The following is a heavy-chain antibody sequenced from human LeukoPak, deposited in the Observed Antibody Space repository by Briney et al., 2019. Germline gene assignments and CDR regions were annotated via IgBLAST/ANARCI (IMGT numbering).Heavy chain of an antibody. V-gene: IGHV3-9*01. CDR1: GFTFSSYS. CDR3: AKDTCSSTSCSNDY. J-gene: IGHJ4*02. Sequence: PGGSLRLSCAASGFTFSSYSVNWVRQAPGKGLEWVSGITWNSGDIGYADSVKGRFTISRDNAKNSLYLQMNSLRAEDTALYYCAKDTCSSTSCSNDYWGQGTLVTVSS. D-gene: IGHD2-2*01. CDR2: ITWNSGDI.